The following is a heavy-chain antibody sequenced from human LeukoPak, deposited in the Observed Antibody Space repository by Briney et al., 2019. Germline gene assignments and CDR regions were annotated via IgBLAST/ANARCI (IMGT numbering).Heavy chain of an antibody. CDR3: ARALVGAIDAFDI. J-gene: IGHJ3*02. CDR1: GFTFSSYS. D-gene: IGHD1-26*01. CDR2: ISSSSSYI. Sequence: PGGSLRLSCAASGFTFSSYSMNWVRQAPGKGLELVSSISSSSSYIYYADSVKGRFTISRDNAKNSLYLQMNSLRAEDTAVYYCARALVGAIDAFDIWGQGTMVTVSS. V-gene: IGHV3-21*01.